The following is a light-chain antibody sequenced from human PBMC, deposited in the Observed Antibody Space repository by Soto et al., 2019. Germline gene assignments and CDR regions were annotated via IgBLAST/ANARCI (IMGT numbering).Light chain of an antibody. V-gene: IGLV2-14*03. CDR1: SSDVGVYNY. CDR2: HVT. CDR3: CSLTTSHTYV. J-gene: IGLJ1*01. Sequence: QSVLTQPASVSGSPGQSITISCTGTSSDVGVYNYVSWYQQHPGKAPKLMIYHVTYRPSGVSNRYSGSKSGNSASLTISGLLADDEADYYCCSLTTSHTYVFGSGTKVTVL.